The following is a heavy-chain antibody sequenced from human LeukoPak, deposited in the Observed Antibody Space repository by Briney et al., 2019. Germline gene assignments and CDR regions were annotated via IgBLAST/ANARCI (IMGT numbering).Heavy chain of an antibody. CDR3: AKKPTWGIAAAGHEYYFDY. CDR1: GFTFSSYA. V-gene: IGHV3-23*01. CDR2: ISGSGGST. D-gene: IGHD6-13*01. J-gene: IGHJ4*02. Sequence: GGSLRLSCAASGFTFSSYAMSWVRQAPGKGLEWVSAISGSGGSTYYADSVKGRFTISRDNSRNTLYLQMNSLRAEDTAVYYCAKKPTWGIAAAGHEYYFDYWGQGTLVTVSS.